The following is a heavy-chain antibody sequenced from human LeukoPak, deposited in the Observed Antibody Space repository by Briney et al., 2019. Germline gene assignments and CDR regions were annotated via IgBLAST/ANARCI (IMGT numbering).Heavy chain of an antibody. Sequence: SGPTLVNPTQTLTLTCTFSGFSLSTSGVGVGWIRQPPGKALEWLVLIYWDDGKRYSPSLKSRLTITKDTSKNQVVLTMTNMDPVDTATYYCAHRFVAAAGTGLWFDYWGQGTLVTVSS. CDR2: IYWDDGK. V-gene: IGHV2-5*02. J-gene: IGHJ4*02. D-gene: IGHD6-13*01. CDR3: AHRFVAAAGTGLWFDY. CDR1: GFSLSTSGVG.